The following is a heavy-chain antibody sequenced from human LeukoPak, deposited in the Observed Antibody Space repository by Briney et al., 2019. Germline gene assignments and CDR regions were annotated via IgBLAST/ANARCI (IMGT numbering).Heavy chain of an antibody. Sequence: GGSLRLSCAASGLPFSSYAMSWVRQAPGKGLEWVSAISVCGSSTYYADSVKGRFTISRDNSKNTLYLQMNSLRAEDTAVYYCAKRRGGSYYDAFDIWGEGTMVTVSS. J-gene: IGHJ3*02. V-gene: IGHV3-23*01. D-gene: IGHD1-26*01. CDR2: ISVCGSST. CDR1: GLPFSSYA. CDR3: AKRRGGSYYDAFDI.